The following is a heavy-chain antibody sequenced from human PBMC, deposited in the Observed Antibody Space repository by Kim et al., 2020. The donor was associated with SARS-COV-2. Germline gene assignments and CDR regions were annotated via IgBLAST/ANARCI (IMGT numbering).Heavy chain of an antibody. D-gene: IGHD6-13*01. CDR1: GGSISSSSYY. V-gene: IGHV4-39*02. CDR3: ARDGLRGSSWYTLNYY. Sequence: SETLSLTCTVSGGSISSSSYYWGWIRQPPGKGLEWIGSIYYSGSTYYNPSLKSRVTISVDTSKNQFSLKLSSVTAADTAVYYCARDGLRGSSWYTLNYY. CDR2: IYYSGST. J-gene: IGHJ6*01.